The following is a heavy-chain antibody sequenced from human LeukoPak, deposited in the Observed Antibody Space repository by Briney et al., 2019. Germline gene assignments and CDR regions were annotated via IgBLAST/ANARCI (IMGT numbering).Heavy chain of an antibody. CDR2: ISSSSSYI. D-gene: IGHD1-1*01. J-gene: IGHJ6*02. V-gene: IGHV3-21*04. Sequence: GGSLRLSCAASGFTFSSYSMNWVRQAPGKGLEWVSSISSSSSYIYYADSVKGRFTISRDNAKNSLYLQMNSLRAEDTAFYYCAKGAGTHYYYAMDVWGQGTTVTVSS. CDR3: AKGAGTHYYYAMDV. CDR1: GFTFSSYS.